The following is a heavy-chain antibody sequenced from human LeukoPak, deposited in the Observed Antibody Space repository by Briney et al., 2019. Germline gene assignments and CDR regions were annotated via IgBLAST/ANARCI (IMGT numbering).Heavy chain of an antibody. Sequence: SETLSLTCAVYGGSFSGYYWSWIRQPPGKGLEWIGEINHSGSTNYNPSLKSRVTISVDTSKNQFSLKLSSVTAADTAVYYCARVVYSGSYLLDYWGQGILVTVSS. CDR2: INHSGST. CDR1: GGSFSGYY. CDR3: ARVVYSGSYLLDY. D-gene: IGHD1-26*01. J-gene: IGHJ4*02. V-gene: IGHV4-34*01.